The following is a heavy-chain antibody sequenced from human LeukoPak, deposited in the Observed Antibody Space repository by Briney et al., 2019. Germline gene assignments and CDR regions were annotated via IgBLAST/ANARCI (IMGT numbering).Heavy chain of an antibody. J-gene: IGHJ6*03. CDR2: IYTSGST. D-gene: IGHD3-10*01. CDR3: ARVTPLKVRGVHYYYYYYMDV. Sequence: PSETLSLTCTVSGGSISSGSYYWSWIRQPAGKGLEWIGRIYTSGSTNYNPSLKSRVTISVDTSKNQFSLKLSSVTAADTAVYYCARVTPLKVRGVHYYYYYYMDVWGKGTTVTISS. CDR1: GGSISSGSYY. V-gene: IGHV4-61*02.